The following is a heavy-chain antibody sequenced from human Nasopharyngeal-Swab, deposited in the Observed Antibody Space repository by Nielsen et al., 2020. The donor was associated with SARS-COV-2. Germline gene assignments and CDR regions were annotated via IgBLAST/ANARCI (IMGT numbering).Heavy chain of an antibody. D-gene: IGHD6-13*01. CDR3: ARGRVYDDY. Sequence: GESLKISCAAPGFTFSSYWMSWVRQAPGKGLEWVANIKQDGSEKYYVDSVKGRFTISRDNAKNSLYLQMNSLRAEDTAVYYCARGRVYDDYWGQGTLVTVSS. J-gene: IGHJ4*02. V-gene: IGHV3-7*01. CDR1: GFTFSSYW. CDR2: IKQDGSEK.